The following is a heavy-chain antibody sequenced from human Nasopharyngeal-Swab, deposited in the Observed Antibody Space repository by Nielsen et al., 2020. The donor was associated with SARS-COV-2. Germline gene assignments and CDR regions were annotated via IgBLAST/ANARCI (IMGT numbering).Heavy chain of an antibody. J-gene: IGHJ4*02. V-gene: IGHV3-33*01. CDR3: AREEYSSGWCIDR. D-gene: IGHD6-19*01. Sequence: WIRQPPGKGPEWVAVIYHDGSQEYVADSVEGRFTISRDNSKNTLSLQMNSLRVEDTAVYYCAREEYSSGWCIDRRGQGTLVTVSS. CDR2: IYHDGSQE.